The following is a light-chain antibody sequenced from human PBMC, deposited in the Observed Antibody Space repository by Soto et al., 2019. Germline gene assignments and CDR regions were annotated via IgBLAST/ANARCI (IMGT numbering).Light chain of an antibody. CDR3: QQRSNWRGT. Sequence: ESVLTQSPATLSFSPGERATLSCRASQSISKYLAWYQQRPGQAPRLLIYDASTRATGIPARFSGSWSGTDFTLNISSLEPEDFAVYYCQQRSNWRGTFGGGTKVEI. V-gene: IGKV3-11*01. J-gene: IGKJ4*01. CDR1: QSISKY. CDR2: DAS.